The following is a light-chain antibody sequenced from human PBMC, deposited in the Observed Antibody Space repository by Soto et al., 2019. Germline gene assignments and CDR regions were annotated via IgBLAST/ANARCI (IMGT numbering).Light chain of an antibody. J-gene: IGKJ4*01. V-gene: IGKV1-9*01. CDR1: QDISRA. CDR3: QQLYGYPLT. Sequence: IQLTQSPSSLSATVGDRVTITCRASQDISRALAWYQQKPGKAPNLLISPASNLQSGVPSRFSGSGSGTDFTLTINGLQTEDFATYWCQQLYGYPLTFGGGSKVEIK. CDR2: PAS.